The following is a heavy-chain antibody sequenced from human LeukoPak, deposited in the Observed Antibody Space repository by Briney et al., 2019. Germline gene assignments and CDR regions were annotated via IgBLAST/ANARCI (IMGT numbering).Heavy chain of an antibody. V-gene: IGHV4-34*01. Sequence: PSETLSLTCAVYGGSFSGYYWSWIRQPPGKGLEWIGEINHSGSTNYNPSLKSRVTISVDTSKNQFSLKLSSVTAADTAVYYCARSVAKFYSSSWYSPAHYYYMDVWGKGTTVTVSS. CDR3: ARSVAKFYSSSWYSPAHYYYMDV. CDR2: INHSGST. D-gene: IGHD6-13*01. CDR1: GGSFSGYY. J-gene: IGHJ6*03.